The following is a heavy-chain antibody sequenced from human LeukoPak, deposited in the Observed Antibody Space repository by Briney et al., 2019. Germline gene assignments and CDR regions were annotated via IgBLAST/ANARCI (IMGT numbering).Heavy chain of an antibody. D-gene: IGHD5-18*01. J-gene: IGHJ2*01. Sequence: GGSLRLSCAASGFTFSSYAMHWVRQAPGKGLEWVAVISYDGSNKYYADSVKGRFTISRDNSTNTLYLQMNSLRAEDTAVYYCAKALGIQRHWYFDLWGRGTLVTVSS. CDR1: GFTFSSYA. V-gene: IGHV3-30*04. CDR2: ISYDGSNK. CDR3: AKALGIQRHWYFDL.